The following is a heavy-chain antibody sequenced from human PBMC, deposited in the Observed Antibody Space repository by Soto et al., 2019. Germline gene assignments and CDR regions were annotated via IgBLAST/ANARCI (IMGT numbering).Heavy chain of an antibody. CDR3: AKRGSGSYYHY. V-gene: IGHV3-23*01. CDR2: ISGSGGST. J-gene: IGHJ4*02. D-gene: IGHD1-26*01. CDR1: GFTFSSYA. Sequence: EVQLLESGGGLVQPGGSLRLSCAASGFTFSSYAMNWVRQAPGKGLEWVSVISGSGGSTYYAVSVKGRFTISRDNSKTTLYLQMNSLRAEDTAVYYCAKRGSGSYYHYWGQGTLVTVSS.